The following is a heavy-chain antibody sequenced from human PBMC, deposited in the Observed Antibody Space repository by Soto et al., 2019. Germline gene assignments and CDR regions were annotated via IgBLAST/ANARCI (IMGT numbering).Heavy chain of an antibody. CDR1: GFAFSSYG. D-gene: IGHD5-18*01. Sequence: QAQLVESGGGVVQPGRSLRLSCAASGFAFSSYGMHWVRQAPGTGLARVAVISYDGSLQHYADSVKGRFTISRDNSKNMVLLQMSSLRAEDTAVYYCVSDRGYGHASVPYSWGQGTLVSVSS. CDR2: ISYDGSLQ. V-gene: IGHV3-30*03. J-gene: IGHJ4*02. CDR3: VSDRGYGHASVPYS.